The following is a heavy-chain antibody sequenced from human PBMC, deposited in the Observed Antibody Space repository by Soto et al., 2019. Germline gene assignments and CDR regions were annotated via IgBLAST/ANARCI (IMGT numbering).Heavy chain of an antibody. CDR3: ASILYYGSGSYSPYGMDG. J-gene: IGHJ6*02. Sequence: QVQLVQSGAEVKKPGSSVKVSCKTSGVSFNNNGIGWVRQAPGHGLEWMGGVSPPFRTSNYARKFQGRISITADASTGTVTLELSSMTSEDTAQYYCASILYYGSGSYSPYGMDGWGQGTTVTVSS. CDR2: VSPPFRTS. V-gene: IGHV1-69*01. D-gene: IGHD3-10*01. CDR1: GVSFNNNG.